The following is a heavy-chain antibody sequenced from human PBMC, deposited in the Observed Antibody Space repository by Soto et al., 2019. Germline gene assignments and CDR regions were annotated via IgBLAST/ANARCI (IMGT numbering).Heavy chain of an antibody. CDR1: GYTFTSYD. D-gene: IGHD7-27*01. CDR3: ARGPPNWGFDD. CDR2: MSPNSGNT. J-gene: IGHJ4*02. Sequence: QVQLVQSWAEVKKPGASGKVSCKASGYTFTSYDINWVRQATGQGLEWVGWMSPNSGNTGYAQKFQGRVTMTRTTSASTAYMELTSLRSDDTAIYSCARGPPNWGFDDWGQGTLVTVSS. V-gene: IGHV1-8*01.